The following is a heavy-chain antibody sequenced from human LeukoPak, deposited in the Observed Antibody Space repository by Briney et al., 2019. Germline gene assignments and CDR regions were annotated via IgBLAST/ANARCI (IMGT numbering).Heavy chain of an antibody. J-gene: IGHJ4*02. CDR3: ARNHRGVITPFDY. CDR2: INHSGST. CDR1: GGSFSGYY. Sequence: SETLSLTCAVYGGSFSGYYWSWIRQPPGKGLEWIGEINHSGSTNYNPSLKSRVTISVDTSKNQFSLKLSSVTAADTAVYYCARNHRGVITPFDYWGQGTLVTVSS. V-gene: IGHV4-34*01. D-gene: IGHD3-10*01.